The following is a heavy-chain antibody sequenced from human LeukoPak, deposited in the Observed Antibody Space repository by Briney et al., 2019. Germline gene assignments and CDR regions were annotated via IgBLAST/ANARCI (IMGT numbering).Heavy chain of an antibody. CDR1: GFTVSSNY. J-gene: IGHJ1*01. D-gene: IGHD3-10*01. CDR2: IYSGGST. CDR3: ARDPTMARGVNG. Sequence: GGSLRLSCAASGFTVSSNYMSWVRQAPGKGLEWVSVIYSGGSTYYADSVKGRFTISRDNSKNTLYLQMNSLRAEDTAVYYCARDPTMARGVNGWGQGTLVTVSS. V-gene: IGHV3-66*01.